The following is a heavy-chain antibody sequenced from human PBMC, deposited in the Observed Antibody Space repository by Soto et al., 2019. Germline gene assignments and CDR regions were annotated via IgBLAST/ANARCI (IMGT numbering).Heavy chain of an antibody. CDR1: GGFVNSVNNY. V-gene: IGHV4-30-4*01. Sequence: QVHLQESGPGLVKPSQTLSLTCTVSGGFVNSVNNYWSWIRQPPGKGLEWLGYIFYTGSTYYNPSRRSRITISIDPSKNRFSLTLTSVTAADTAVYYCARVPFSSFGVADPPVGWFDPGGQGTLVTVSS. D-gene: IGHD3-3*01. CDR3: ARVPFSSFGVADPPVGWFDP. J-gene: IGHJ5*02. CDR2: IFYTGST.